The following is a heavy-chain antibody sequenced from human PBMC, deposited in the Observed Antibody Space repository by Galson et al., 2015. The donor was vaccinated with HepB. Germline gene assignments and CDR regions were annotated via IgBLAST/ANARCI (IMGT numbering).Heavy chain of an antibody. CDR3: AKDPYLYSALAGTVAGFDY. CDR1: GFTCSDYG. CDR2: ISYDGSNK. Sequence: SLRLSCAASGFTCSDYGMHWVRQAPGKGLERVAVISYDGSNKYYADSVKGRFTISRDISKNTLYLQMNSLRAEDTALYYCAKDPYLYSALAGTVAGFDYWGQGTLVTVSS. D-gene: IGHD6-19*01. J-gene: IGHJ4*02. V-gene: IGHV3-30*18.